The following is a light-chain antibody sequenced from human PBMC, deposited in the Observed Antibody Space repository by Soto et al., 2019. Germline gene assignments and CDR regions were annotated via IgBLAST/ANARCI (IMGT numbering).Light chain of an antibody. V-gene: IGLV2-14*03. CDR1: SSDVGGYNY. J-gene: IGLJ1*01. CDR2: DFS. Sequence: QSVLTQPASVSGSLGQSITISCTGTSSDVGGYNYVSWYQHHPGKAPKLMIYDFSNRPSGVSNRFSGSKSGNTASLSISGLQPEDEADYYCSSYRTSYTRQIVCGTGTKVTVL. CDR3: SSYRTSYTRQIV.